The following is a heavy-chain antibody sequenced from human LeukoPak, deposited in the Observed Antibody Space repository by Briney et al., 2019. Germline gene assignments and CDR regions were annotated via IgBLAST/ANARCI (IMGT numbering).Heavy chain of an antibody. D-gene: IGHD3-10*01. CDR3: VRDRAPYGMDV. CDR1: GFTFSSYS. CDR2: ISSSSSYI. J-gene: IGHJ6*02. Sequence: QTGGSLRLSCAASGFTFSSYSMNWVRQAPGKGLEWVSSISSSSSYIYYADSVKGRFTISRDNAKNSLYLQMNSLRAEDTAVYYCVRDRAPYGMDVWGQGTTVTVSS. V-gene: IGHV3-21*01.